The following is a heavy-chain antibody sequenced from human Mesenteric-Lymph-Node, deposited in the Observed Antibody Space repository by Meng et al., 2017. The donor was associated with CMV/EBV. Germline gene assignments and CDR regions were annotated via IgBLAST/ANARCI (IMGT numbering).Heavy chain of an antibody. CDR2: VYYSGTT. CDR1: GGSISSSSYY. D-gene: IGHD3-9*01. J-gene: IGHJ4*02. Sequence: SETLSLTCTVSGGSISSSSYYWGWICQPPGKGLEWIGSVYYSGTTYYSPSPRSRVTISIDTSKNQFSLKLNSVTAADTAVYYCAREYYDILTGYSHYFDYWGQGTLVTVSS. V-gene: IGHV4-39*07. CDR3: AREYYDILTGYSHYFDY.